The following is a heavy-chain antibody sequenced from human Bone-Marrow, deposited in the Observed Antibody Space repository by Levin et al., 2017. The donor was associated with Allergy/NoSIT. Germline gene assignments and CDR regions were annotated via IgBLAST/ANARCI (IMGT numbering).Heavy chain of an antibody. J-gene: IGHJ4*02. Sequence: SETLSLTCAASGGSISSGGYSWSWIRQPPGKGLVWIGYIYHSGSTYYNPSLKSRVTISVDRSKNQFSLKQSSVTAADTAVYYCARGIVVVMGYYYFDYWGQGTLVTVSS. CDR1: GGSISSGGYS. CDR3: ARGIVVVMGYYYFDY. V-gene: IGHV4-30-2*01. D-gene: IGHD3-22*01. CDR2: IYHSGST.